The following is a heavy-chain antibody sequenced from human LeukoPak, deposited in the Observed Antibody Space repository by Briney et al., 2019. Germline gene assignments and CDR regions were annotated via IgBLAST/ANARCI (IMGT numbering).Heavy chain of an antibody. CDR3: AKGPAGIYYYYYMDV. Sequence: AGGSLRLSCAAPGFTFSSYAMSWVRQAPGKGLEWVSAISGSGGSTYYADSVKGRFTISRDNSKNTLYLQMNSLRAEDTAVYYCAKGPAGIYYYYYMDVWGKGTTVTVSS. CDR1: GFTFSSYA. CDR2: ISGSGGST. J-gene: IGHJ6*03. V-gene: IGHV3-23*01. D-gene: IGHD2-2*01.